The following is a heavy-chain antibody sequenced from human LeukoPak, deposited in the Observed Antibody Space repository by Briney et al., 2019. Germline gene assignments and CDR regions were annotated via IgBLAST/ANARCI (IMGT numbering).Heavy chain of an antibody. D-gene: IGHD2-15*01. CDR3: ARDRGYSSGGRCYGGWFDP. CDR2: ISSRSTK. V-gene: IGHV3-48*01. Sequence: PGGSLRLSCVGSGFTPSNYSMNWVRQAPGKGLEWVSYISSRSTKYYADSVKGRFTVSRDSAKNSLYLQMDSLRVEDTAMYYCARDRGYSSGGRCYGGWFDPWGQGTLVIVSS. J-gene: IGHJ5*02. CDR1: GFTPSNYS.